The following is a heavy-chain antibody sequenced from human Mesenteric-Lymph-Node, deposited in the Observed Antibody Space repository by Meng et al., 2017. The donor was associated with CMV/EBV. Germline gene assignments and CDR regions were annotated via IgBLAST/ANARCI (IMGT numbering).Heavy chain of an antibody. CDR2: INPSGGRT. J-gene: IGHJ4*02. Sequence: KASAGISSNYAINWVRPAPGPALEWLAIINPSGGRTSYAQKLQGRVTMTRDTSTGTVYMELSSLRSEDTAVYYCARDRATVVSSPGYWGQETLVTVSS. D-gene: IGHD4-23*01. CDR1: AGISSNYA. CDR3: ARDRATVVSSPGY. V-gene: IGHV1-46*04.